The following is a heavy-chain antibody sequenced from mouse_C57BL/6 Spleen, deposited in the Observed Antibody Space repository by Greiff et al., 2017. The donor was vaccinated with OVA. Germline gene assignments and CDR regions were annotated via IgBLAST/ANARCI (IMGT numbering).Heavy chain of an antibody. CDR2: IYPGDGDT. D-gene: IGHD1-1*01. V-gene: IGHV1-80*01. CDR3: ARRDNDSSYCAMDY. Sequence: QVQLQQSGAELVKPGASVKISCKASGYAFSSYWMNWVKQRPGKGLEWIGQIYPGDGDTNYNGKFKGKATLTADKSSSTAYMQLSSLTSEDSAVYFCARRDNDSSYCAMDYWGQGTSVTVAS. CDR1: GYAFSSYW. J-gene: IGHJ4*01.